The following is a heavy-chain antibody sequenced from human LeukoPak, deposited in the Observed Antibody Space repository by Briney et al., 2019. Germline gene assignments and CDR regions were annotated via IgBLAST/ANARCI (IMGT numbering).Heavy chain of an antibody. J-gene: IGHJ6*03. D-gene: IGHD2-2*01. CDR2: IYTSYTT. V-gene: IGHV3-66*01. CDR3: ARSGDIVVVDYCYYMDD. CDR1: GFTVSSNY. Sequence: GGSLRLSCAASGFTVSSNYMSWVRQAPGKGLEWVSFIYTSYTTYYADSVKGRFTISRDNAKNSLYLQMNSLRAEDTAVYYCARSGDIVVVDYCYYMDDWGKGTPVTVSS.